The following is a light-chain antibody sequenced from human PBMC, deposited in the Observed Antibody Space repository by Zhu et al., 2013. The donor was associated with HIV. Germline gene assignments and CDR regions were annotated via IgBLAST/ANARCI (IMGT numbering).Light chain of an antibody. CDR1: QSIGDW. V-gene: IGKV1-5*01. CDR3: QQSFSTPFT. CDR2: AAS. J-gene: IGKJ5*01. Sequence: IQMTQSPSTLSASVGDRVTITCRASQSIGDWVAWYQQRPGKAPNVLIYAASSLISGVPSRFSGSGSETEFTLTVSNLQAEDFATYYCQQSFSTPFTFGQGTRLEIK.